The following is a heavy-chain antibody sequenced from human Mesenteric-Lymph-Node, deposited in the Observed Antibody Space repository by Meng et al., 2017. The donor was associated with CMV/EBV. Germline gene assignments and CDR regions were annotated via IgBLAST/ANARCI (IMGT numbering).Heavy chain of an antibody. Sequence: GGSLRLSCAASGFSFDDYAMHWVRQAPGKGLEWVSSISSSSSYIYYADSVKGRFTISRDNAKNSLYLQMNSLRAEDTAVYYCARDGHVDWGQGTLVTVSS. CDR3: ARDGHVD. CDR2: ISSSSSYI. CDR1: GFSFDDYA. J-gene: IGHJ4*02. V-gene: IGHV3-21*01.